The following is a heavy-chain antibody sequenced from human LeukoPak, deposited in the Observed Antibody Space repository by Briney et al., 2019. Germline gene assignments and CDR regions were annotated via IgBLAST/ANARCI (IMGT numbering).Heavy chain of an antibody. V-gene: IGHV3-7*01. Sequence: GGSLRLSCAASGFTFSNYWMSWVRQAPGKGLEWVANIKEDGSRKYYMDSVKGRFTISRDNAKNSLYLQMNSLRAEDTAVYYCARGGDPYAEGNYWGQGTLVTVSS. CDR3: ARGGDPYAEGNY. J-gene: IGHJ4*02. CDR2: IKEDGSRK. CDR1: GFTFSNYW. D-gene: IGHD2-21*02.